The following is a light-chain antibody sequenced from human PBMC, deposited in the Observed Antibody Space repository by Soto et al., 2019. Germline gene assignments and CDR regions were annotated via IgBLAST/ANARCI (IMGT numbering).Light chain of an antibody. V-gene: IGKV3-20*01. Sequence: EIVLTQSPGTLSLSPGQRATLSCRASQTVSTSYLAWYQHKPGQAPRLLIYGASNRATGIPDRFSASGSGTDFTLTIGRLEPEDFTVYYCQQYAGSPPYTFGQGTKLEIK. CDR1: QTVSTSY. CDR2: GAS. J-gene: IGKJ2*01. CDR3: QQYAGSPPYT.